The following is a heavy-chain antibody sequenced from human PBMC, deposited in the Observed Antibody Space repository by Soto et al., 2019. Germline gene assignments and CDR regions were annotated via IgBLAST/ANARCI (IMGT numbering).Heavy chain of an antibody. CDR1: GFTFSSYW. CDR2: INSDGSST. Sequence: GGSLRLSCAASGFTFSSYWMHWVRQAPGKGLVWVSRINSDGSSTSYADSVKGRFTISRDNAKNTLYLQMNSLRAEDTAVYYCARDRTIFGVVTTPDYWGQGTLVTVSS. CDR3: ARDRTIFGVVTTPDY. V-gene: IGHV3-74*01. J-gene: IGHJ4*02. D-gene: IGHD3-3*01.